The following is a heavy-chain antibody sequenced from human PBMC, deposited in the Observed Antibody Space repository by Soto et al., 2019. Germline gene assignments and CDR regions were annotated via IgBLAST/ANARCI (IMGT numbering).Heavy chain of an antibody. Sequence: EPPPLTYTVDDGYISSGGYHRSWIRQPPGKGLEWIGEMSHSGGTHFNPSLKSRVTISVDTSKNQFSLKMSFVTAADTALYYCARVERGTATTVGDAFDIWGPGTMVTVSS. J-gene: IGHJ3*02. V-gene: IGHV4-61*08. CDR3: ARVERGTATTVGDAFDI. D-gene: IGHD1-1*01. CDR1: DGYISSGGYH. CDR2: MSHSGGT.